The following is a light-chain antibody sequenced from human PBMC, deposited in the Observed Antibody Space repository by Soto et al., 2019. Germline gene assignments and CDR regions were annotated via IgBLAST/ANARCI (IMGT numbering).Light chain of an antibody. CDR3: QQSLGS. CDR2: GAS. Sequence: EIVLTQSPGTLSLSPGERATLSCRASQSVSSSYLAWYQQKPGQAPRLLIYGASSRATGIPDRFSGSGSGTDFTLTISRLEPGDFVVYYCQQSLGSFGQGTRLEIK. CDR1: QSVSSSY. J-gene: IGKJ5*01. V-gene: IGKV3-20*01.